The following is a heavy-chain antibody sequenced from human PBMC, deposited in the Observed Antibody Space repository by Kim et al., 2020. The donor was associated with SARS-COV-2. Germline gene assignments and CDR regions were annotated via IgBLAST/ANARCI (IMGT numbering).Heavy chain of an antibody. CDR3: ARDTVVESEYYFDY. V-gene: IGHV4-39*02. J-gene: IGHJ4*01. D-gene: IGHD2-15*01. Sequence: SETLSLTCTVSGGSISSSSYYWGWIRQPPGKGLEWIGSIYYSGSTYYNPSLKSRVTISVDTSKNQFSLKLSSVTAADTAVYYCARDTVVESEYYFDYWG. CDR1: GGSISSSSYY. CDR2: IYYSGST.